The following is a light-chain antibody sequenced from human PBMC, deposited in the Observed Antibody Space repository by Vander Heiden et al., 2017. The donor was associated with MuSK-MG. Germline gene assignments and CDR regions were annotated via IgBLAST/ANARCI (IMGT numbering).Light chain of an antibody. CDR1: QSISTY. CDR3: QQSYSNPIT. V-gene: IGKV1-39*01. J-gene: IGKJ5*01. CDR2: ATS. Sequence: DIQMTQSPSSLSASVGDRVTITCRASQSISTYLNWYQLKPGKAPKLLIYATSTLQSGVPSRFSGSGSGTDFTLTISSLQPEDFATYSCQQSYSNPITFGQGTRLEIK.